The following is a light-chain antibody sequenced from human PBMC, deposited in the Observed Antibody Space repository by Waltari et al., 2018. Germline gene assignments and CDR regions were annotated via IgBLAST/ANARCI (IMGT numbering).Light chain of an antibody. CDR2: EDL. CDR1: SGDIGRNY. V-gene: IGLV6-57*04. J-gene: IGLJ2*01. Sequence: FMLTQPHSVSESPGKTVTISCTRSSGDIGRNYVQWFQQRPGSAPVTVTYEDLLTPSGVPARFSASVDRSSHPAALTLSGLRTDDEADYYCQSYGSKVVFGGGTRLTV. CDR3: QSYGSKVV.